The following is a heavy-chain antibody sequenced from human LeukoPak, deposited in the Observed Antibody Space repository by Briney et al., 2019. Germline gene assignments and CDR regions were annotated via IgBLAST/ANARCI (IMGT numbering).Heavy chain of an antibody. Sequence: SETLSLTCAVSGVSISSYNWWSWVRQPPGKGLEWIGEIYHSGSTNYNPSLKSRVTISVDMSKNQFSLKLNSVTAADTAVYYCARMGYSSGWYVDYWGQGTLVTVSS. J-gene: IGHJ4*02. D-gene: IGHD6-19*01. V-gene: IGHV4-4*02. CDR3: ARMGYSSGWYVDY. CDR2: IYHSGST. CDR1: GVSISSYNW.